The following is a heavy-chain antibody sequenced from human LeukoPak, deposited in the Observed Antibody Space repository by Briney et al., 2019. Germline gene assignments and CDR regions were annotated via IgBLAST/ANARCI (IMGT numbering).Heavy chain of an antibody. V-gene: IGHV4-4*07. CDR2: IYTSGTI. Sequence: SETLSLTCTVSGGSISSYYWSWIRQPAGKGLEWIGRIYTSGTIYYNPSLKSRATMSIDTSKSQVSLKLSSVTAADRAVYYCARDHDMVNSFYYGMDVWGQGTTVTVSS. CDR1: GGSISSYY. D-gene: IGHD2-15*01. CDR3: ARDHDMVNSFYYGMDV. J-gene: IGHJ6*02.